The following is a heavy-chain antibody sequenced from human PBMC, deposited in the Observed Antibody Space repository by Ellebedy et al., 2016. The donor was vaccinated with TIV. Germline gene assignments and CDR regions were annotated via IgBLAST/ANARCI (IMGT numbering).Heavy chain of an antibody. CDR1: GFTFSSYW. CDR3: ARDEGRHYDFWSGYPNYMDV. D-gene: IGHD3-3*01. CDR2: INSDGSST. J-gene: IGHJ6*03. V-gene: IGHV3-74*01. Sequence: GESLKISXAASGFTFSSYWMHWVRQAPGKGLVWVSRINSDGSSTSYADSVKGRFTISRDNAKNTLYLQMNSLRAEDTAVYYCARDEGRHYDFWSGYPNYMDVWGKGTTVTVSS.